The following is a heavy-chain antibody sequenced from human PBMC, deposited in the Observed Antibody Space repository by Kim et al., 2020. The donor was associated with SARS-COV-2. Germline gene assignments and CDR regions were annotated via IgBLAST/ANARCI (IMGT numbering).Heavy chain of an antibody. V-gene: IGHV4-4*09. J-gene: IGHJ4*02. CDR1: GASVMTYY. D-gene: IGHD6-13*01. CDR3: VVLRYDSGWYDY. Sequence: SETLSLTCTVSGASVMTYYWTWMRQPPGRGLEWVGYIYSSGATNYNPSLKSRVTISADTSKRQFSLELTSLSAADTGIYYCVVLRYDSGWYDYWGQGTLVTVS. CDR2: IYSSGAT.